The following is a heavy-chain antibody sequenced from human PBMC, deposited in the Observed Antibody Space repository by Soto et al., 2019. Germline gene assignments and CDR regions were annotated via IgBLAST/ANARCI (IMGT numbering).Heavy chain of an antibody. CDR3: AKELREIHLVLVPADI. V-gene: IGHV3-23*01. J-gene: IGHJ4*02. CDR1: GFTFRSYA. Sequence: GSLRLSCAASGFTFRSYAMSWVRQAPGKGLEWGSAISGRGGSTYYADSVKGRFTISRDNSKNTLYLQMNSLRAEDTAVYYCAKELREIHLVLVPADIWGQALLVTVS. CDR2: ISGRGGST. D-gene: IGHD2-2*01.